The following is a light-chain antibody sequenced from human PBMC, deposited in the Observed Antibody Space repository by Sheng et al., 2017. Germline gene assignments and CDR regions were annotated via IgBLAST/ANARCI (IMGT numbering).Light chain of an antibody. J-gene: IGKJ2*03. V-gene: IGKV3-20*01. CDR2: GAS. Sequence: VLTQSPGTLSLSPGERATLSCRASQRISGDYLAWYQHRLGQSPRLIIYGASNRATGIPDRISGSGSGTDFTLTITGLQPEDSAVYYCQQYGGSPLFSFGPGTKLEIK. CDR3: QQYGGSPLFS. CDR1: QRISGDY.